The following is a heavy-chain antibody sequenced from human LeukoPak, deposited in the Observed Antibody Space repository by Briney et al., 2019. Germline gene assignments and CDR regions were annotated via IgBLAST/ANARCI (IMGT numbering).Heavy chain of an antibody. Sequence: GSLRLSCAASGFTFSSYAMSWVRQAPGKGLEWVSVIYSGGSTYYADSVKGRFTISRDNSKNTLYLQMNSLRAEDTAVYYCATGPGYSFYWGQGTLVTVSS. CDR3: ATGPGYSFY. V-gene: IGHV3-66*01. J-gene: IGHJ4*02. D-gene: IGHD3-16*02. CDR1: GFTFSSYA. CDR2: IYSGGST.